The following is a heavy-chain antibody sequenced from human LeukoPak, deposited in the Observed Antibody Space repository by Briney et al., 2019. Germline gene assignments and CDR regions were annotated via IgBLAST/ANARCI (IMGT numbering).Heavy chain of an antibody. CDR1: GGSISSSSYY. V-gene: IGHV3-23*01. CDR2: ISGSGGST. D-gene: IGHD2-15*01. J-gene: IGHJ4*02. Sequence: ETLSLTCTVSGGSISSSSYYWGWVRQAPGKGLEWVSGISGSGGSTYYADSGKGRFTISRDNSKNTLYLQMNSLRAEDTAVYYCAKRFRNIVVVVAANEPDFDYWGQGTLVTVSS. CDR3: AKRFRNIVVVVAANEPDFDY.